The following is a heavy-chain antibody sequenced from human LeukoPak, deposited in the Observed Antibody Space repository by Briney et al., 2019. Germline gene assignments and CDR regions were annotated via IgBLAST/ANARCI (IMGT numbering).Heavy chain of an antibody. V-gene: IGHV4-39*07. CDR2: IYYSGTA. CDR3: ARDVAAAGKEVPFDY. J-gene: IGHJ4*02. Sequence: SETLSLTCTVSGGSISSSSYFWGWIRQPPGKGLEWLGSIYYSGTAYSNPSLKSRVTISVDTSKNQFSLKLSSVTAADTAVYYCARDVAAAGKEVPFDYWGQGTLVTVSS. CDR1: GGSISSSSYF. D-gene: IGHD6-13*01.